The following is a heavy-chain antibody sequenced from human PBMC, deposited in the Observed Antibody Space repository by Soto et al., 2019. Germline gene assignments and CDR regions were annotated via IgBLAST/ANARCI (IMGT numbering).Heavy chain of an antibody. D-gene: IGHD6-19*01. J-gene: IGHJ3*02. CDR2: INPSGGST. CDR1: GYTFTSYC. Sequence: ASVKVSCKASGYTFTSYCMHWVRQAPGQGLEWMGIINPSGGSTSYAQKFQGRVTMTRDTSTSTVYMELSSLRSEDTAVYYCARIAVVVLAIEAFDIWGKGTMVTAS. V-gene: IGHV1-46*01. CDR3: ARIAVVVLAIEAFDI.